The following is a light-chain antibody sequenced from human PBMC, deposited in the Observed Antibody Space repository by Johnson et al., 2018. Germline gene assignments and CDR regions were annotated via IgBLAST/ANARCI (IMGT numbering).Light chain of an antibody. CDR2: ENN. J-gene: IGLJ1*01. CDR1: SSNIGNNY. V-gene: IGLV1-51*02. CDR3: GTWDSSLSAGNV. Sequence: QSVLTQPPSVSAAPVQKVTISCSGSSSNIGNNYVSWYQQLPGTAPKLLIYENNKRPSGIPDRFSGSTSGTSATLGITGLQTGDEADYYCGTWDSSLSAGNVFGTGTKVTVL.